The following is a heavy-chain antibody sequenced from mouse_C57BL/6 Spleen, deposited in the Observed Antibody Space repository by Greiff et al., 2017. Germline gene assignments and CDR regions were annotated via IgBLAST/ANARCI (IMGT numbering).Heavy chain of an antibody. CDR1: GFTFSSYG. D-gene: IGHD2-3*01. Sequence: EVHLVESGGDLVKPGGSLKLSCAASGFTFSSYGMSWVRQTPDKRLEWVATISSGGSYTYYPDSVKGRFTISRDNAKNTLYLQMSSLKSEDTAMYYCARHDDGYWAWFAYWGQGTLVTVSA. J-gene: IGHJ3*01. CDR2: ISSGGSYT. V-gene: IGHV5-6*01. CDR3: ARHDDGYWAWFAY.